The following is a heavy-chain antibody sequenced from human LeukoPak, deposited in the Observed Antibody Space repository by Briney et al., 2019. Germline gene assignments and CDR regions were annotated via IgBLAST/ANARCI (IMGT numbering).Heavy chain of an antibody. D-gene: IGHD2-15*01. J-gene: IGHJ4*02. V-gene: IGHV3-7*02. CDR1: GFTFSDYW. CDR3: TRSLDY. Sequence: GGSLRLSCAASGFTFSDYWMDWARQAPGKGLEWMANIKPDGSEIYYVDAVKGRFTISRDNAKNSLFLQMNSLRVEDTAVYYCTRSLDYWGQGTLVTVSS. CDR2: IKPDGSEI.